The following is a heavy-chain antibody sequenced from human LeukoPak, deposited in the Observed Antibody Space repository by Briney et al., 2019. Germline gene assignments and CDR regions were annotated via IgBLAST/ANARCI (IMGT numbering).Heavy chain of an antibody. D-gene: IGHD4-17*01. V-gene: IGHV3-21*01. Sequence: GGSLRLSCAASGFTFSSYSMNWVRQAPGKGLEWVSSISTSSTYIYYADSVRGRFTISRDNAKNSLYLQMNSLRAEDTAVYYCARDLFRGPTDNYWGQGTLVTVSS. CDR3: ARDLFRGPTDNY. CDR2: ISTSSTYI. J-gene: IGHJ4*02. CDR1: GFTFSSYS.